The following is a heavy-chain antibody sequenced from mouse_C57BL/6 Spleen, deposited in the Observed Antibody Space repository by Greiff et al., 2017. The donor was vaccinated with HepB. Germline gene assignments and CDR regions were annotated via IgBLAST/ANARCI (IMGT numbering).Heavy chain of an antibody. Sequence: EVKVEESGGGLVQPGGSMKLSCVASGFTFSNYWMNWVRQSPEKGLEWVAQIRLKSDNYATHYAESVKGRFTISRDDSKSSVYLQMNNLRAEDTGIYYCTIITTVVASYYAMDYWGQGTSVTVSS. CDR3: TIITTVVASYYAMDY. V-gene: IGHV6-3*01. D-gene: IGHD1-1*01. J-gene: IGHJ4*01. CDR2: IRLKSDNYAT. CDR1: GFTFSNYW.